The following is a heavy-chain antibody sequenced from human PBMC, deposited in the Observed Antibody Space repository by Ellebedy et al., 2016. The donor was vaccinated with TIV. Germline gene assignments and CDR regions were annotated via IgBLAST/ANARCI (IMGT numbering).Heavy chain of an antibody. CDR2: IHPDGSEK. CDR1: GFTFNSYA. CDR3: ARDYYGSEN. V-gene: IGHV3-7*01. J-gene: IGHJ4*02. D-gene: IGHD3-10*01. Sequence: GESLKISCAASGFTFNSYAMHWVRQAPGKGLEWVANIHPDGSEKYYVDSVKGRFTISRDNAKNSLYLEMNSLRAEDTAVYYCARDYYGSENWGQGTLVTVSS.